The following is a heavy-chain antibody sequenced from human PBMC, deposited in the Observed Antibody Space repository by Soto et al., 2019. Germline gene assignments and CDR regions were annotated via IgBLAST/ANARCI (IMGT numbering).Heavy chain of an antibody. V-gene: IGHV4-31*03. Sequence: QSQTLSLTCTVSGGSISSGGYYWSWIRQHPGKGLEWIGYIYYSGSTYYNPSLKSRVTISVDTSKNQFSLKLSSVTAADTAVYYCARAPGYSYGYHFLVGYYGMDVWGQGTTVTVSS. CDR3: ARAPGYSYGYHFLVGYYGMDV. CDR1: GGSISSGGYY. J-gene: IGHJ6*02. D-gene: IGHD5-18*01. CDR2: IYYSGST.